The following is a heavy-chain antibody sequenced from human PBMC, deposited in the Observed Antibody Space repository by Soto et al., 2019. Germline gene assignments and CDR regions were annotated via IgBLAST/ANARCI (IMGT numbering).Heavy chain of an antibody. Sequence: ETLSLSCAVSGFTFSAYWMHWVRQVPGKGLTWVSRISDDGSTATYADSVKGRFVISRDNAKNSLYLEMNTLRADDSGLYYCARGPRVSSTGTGAHWGRGTLVTVSS. V-gene: IGHV3-74*01. CDR1: GFTFSAYW. D-gene: IGHD1-1*01. J-gene: IGHJ4*02. CDR3: ARGPRVSSTGTGAH. CDR2: ISDDGSTA.